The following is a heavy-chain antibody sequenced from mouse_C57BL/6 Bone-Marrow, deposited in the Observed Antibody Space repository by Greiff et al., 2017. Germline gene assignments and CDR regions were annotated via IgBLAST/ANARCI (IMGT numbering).Heavy chain of an antibody. D-gene: IGHD4-1*02. V-gene: IGHV1-69*01. CDR3: ARRINWFFDY. CDR2: IDPSDSYT. CDR1: GYTFTSYW. J-gene: IGHJ2*01. Sequence: VQLQQPGAELVMPGASVKLSCKASGYTFTSYWMHWVKQRPGQGLEWIGEIDPSDSYTNYNQKFKGKSTLTVDKSSSTAYMQLSSLTSEDSAVYYCARRINWFFDYWGQGTTLTVSS.